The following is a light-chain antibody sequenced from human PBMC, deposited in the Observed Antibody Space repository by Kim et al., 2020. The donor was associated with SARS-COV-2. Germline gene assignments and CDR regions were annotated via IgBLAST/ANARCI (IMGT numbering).Light chain of an antibody. CDR1: NIGTKS. CDR3: QVWDTNTDHHV. J-gene: IGLJ1*01. Sequence: APGETARITWGVTNIGTKSVHWYQQRPGRAPVLVIYYDRDRPSGIPERFSGSNSGNTASLTISGVEAGDEADYYCQVWDTNTDHHVFGSGTKVTVL. CDR2: YDR. V-gene: IGLV3-21*01.